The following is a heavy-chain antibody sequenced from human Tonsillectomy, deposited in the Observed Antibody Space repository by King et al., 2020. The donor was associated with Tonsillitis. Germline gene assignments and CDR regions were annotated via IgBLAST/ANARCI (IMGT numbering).Heavy chain of an antibody. CDR3: ARVSPGDCSSTSCWQIDY. Sequence: VQLVESGGGLVKPGGSLRLSCAASGFTFSSYSMNWVRQAPGKGLEWVSSISSSSSYIYYADSVKGRFTISRDNAKNSLYLQMNSLRAEDTAVYYCARVSPGDCSSTSCWQIDYWGQGTLVTVSS. J-gene: IGHJ4*02. V-gene: IGHV3-21*01. D-gene: IGHD2-2*01. CDR1: GFTFSSYS. CDR2: ISSSSSYI.